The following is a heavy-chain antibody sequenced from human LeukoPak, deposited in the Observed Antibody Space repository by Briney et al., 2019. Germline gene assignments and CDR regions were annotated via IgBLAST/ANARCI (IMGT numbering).Heavy chain of an antibody. CDR3: AKDRSGSGYFDY. J-gene: IGHJ4*02. CDR1: GFTFSSHA. CDR2: ISSGGGTT. V-gene: IGHV3-23*01. Sequence: GGSLRLSCAASGFTFSSHAMSWVRQAPGKGLEWVSRISSGGGTTDYTDSVKGRFTTSRDTSKNTLYLQMNSLRAEDTAVYYCAKDRSGSGYFDYWGQGTLVTVSS. D-gene: IGHD3-10*01.